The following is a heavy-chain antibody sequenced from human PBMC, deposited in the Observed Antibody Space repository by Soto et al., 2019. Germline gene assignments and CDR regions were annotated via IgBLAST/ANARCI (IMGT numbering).Heavy chain of an antibody. D-gene: IGHD3-22*01. CDR1: GGSISSGGYY. CDR3: ARAKSNGLNWFDP. V-gene: IGHV4-31*03. CDR2: IYYSGST. Sequence: QVQLQESGPGLVKPSQTLSLTCTVSGGSISSGGYYWSWIRQHPGKGLEWIGYIYYSGSTYYNPSITSRVTRSVGTSTNQFSLKLGSVTAADTAVYYCARAKSNGLNWFDPWGQGTLVTVSS. J-gene: IGHJ5*02.